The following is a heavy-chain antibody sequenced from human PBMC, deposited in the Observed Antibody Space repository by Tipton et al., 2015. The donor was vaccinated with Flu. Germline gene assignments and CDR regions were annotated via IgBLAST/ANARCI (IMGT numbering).Heavy chain of an antibody. J-gene: IGHJ4*02. Sequence: TLSLTCAVYGGSFSGYYWTWIRQPPGKGLEWIGEINHSGATNHNPSLKSRVTISVDTSKNQFSLKLSSVTAADTAVYYCARVLSYYDSSGYRPLYYFDYWGQGTLVTVSS. CDR2: INHSGAT. V-gene: IGHV4-34*01. D-gene: IGHD3-22*01. CDR1: GGSFSGYY. CDR3: ARVLSYYDSSGYRPLYYFDY.